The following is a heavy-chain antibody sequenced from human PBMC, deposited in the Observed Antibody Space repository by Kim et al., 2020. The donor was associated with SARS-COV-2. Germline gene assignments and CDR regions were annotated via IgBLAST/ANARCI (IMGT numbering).Heavy chain of an antibody. CDR3: ASEGGSGSSNLDY. Sequence: YNPSLKSRVTISVDTSKNQFSLKLSSVTAADTAVYYCASEGGSGSSNLDYWGQGTLVTVSS. V-gene: IGHV4-39*01. J-gene: IGHJ4*02. D-gene: IGHD3-10*01.